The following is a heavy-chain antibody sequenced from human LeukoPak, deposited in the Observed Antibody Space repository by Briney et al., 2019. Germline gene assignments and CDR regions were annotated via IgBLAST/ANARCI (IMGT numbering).Heavy chain of an antibody. D-gene: IGHD3-16*01. J-gene: IGHJ6*03. CDR2: IRHDESKT. Sequence: PGGSLRLSCAASGLIFSSYGMHWVRQAPGEGLEWVAYIRHDESKTFYADSVKGRFTISRDNSKNTLYLQMHSLRAEDTALYYCAKPVIPSAYQGTYYMDVCGKGTTVTVSS. CDR3: AKPVIPSAYQGTYYMDV. V-gene: IGHV3-30*02. CDR1: GLIFSSYG.